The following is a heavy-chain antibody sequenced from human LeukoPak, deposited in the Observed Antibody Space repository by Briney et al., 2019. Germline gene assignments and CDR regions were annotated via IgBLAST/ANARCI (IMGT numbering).Heavy chain of an antibody. CDR1: GFTFSSYA. V-gene: IGHV3-30*04. D-gene: IGHD3-9*01. Sequence: GGSLRLSCAASGFTFSSYAMHWVRQAPGKGLEWVAVISYDGSNKYYADSVKGRFTISRDNSKNTLYLQMNSLRAEDTAVYYCAKDSRYFDWLFDYWGQGTLVTVSS. CDR2: ISYDGSNK. CDR3: AKDSRYFDWLFDY. J-gene: IGHJ4*02.